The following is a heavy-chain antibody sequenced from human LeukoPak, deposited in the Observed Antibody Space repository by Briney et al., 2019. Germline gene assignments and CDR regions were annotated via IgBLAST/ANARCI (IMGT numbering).Heavy chain of an antibody. CDR2: INDSGSA. Sequence: PSETLSLTCTAYGGSFSGNYWSWIRQPPGKGLEWIGEINDSGSANYNPSLKSRATFSMDASKRQFSLKLISVTAADTAVYYCAREGAAAHFFYWGQGTLVTVSS. V-gene: IGHV4-34*01. CDR1: GGSFSGNY. CDR3: AREGAAAHFFY. D-gene: IGHD6-13*01. J-gene: IGHJ4*02.